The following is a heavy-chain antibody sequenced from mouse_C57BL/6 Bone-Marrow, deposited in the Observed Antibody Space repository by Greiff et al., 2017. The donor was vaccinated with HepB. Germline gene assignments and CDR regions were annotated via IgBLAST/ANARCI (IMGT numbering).Heavy chain of an antibody. V-gene: IGHV1-39*01. D-gene: IGHD1-1*01. CDR3: ARTNYYGSSYFAMDY. CDR1: GYSFTDYN. Sequence: EVKLVESGPELVKPGASVKISCKASGYSFTDYNMNWVKQSNGKSLEWIGVIDPNYGTTSYNQKFKGKATLTVDQSSSTAYMQLNSLTSEDSAVYYCARTNYYGSSYFAMDYWGQGTSATVSS. J-gene: IGHJ4*01. CDR2: IDPNYGTT.